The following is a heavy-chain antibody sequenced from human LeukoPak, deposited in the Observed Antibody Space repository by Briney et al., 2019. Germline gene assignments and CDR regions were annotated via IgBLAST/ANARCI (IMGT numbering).Heavy chain of an antibody. J-gene: IGHJ4*02. V-gene: IGHV3-23*01. CDR1: GFTFSSYA. CDR3: AKDTYYDSSGLE. Sequence: GGSLRLSCAASGFTFSSYAMSWVRQAPGKGLEWVSAISGSGGSTYYADSVKGRFTISGDNSKNTLYLQMNSLRAEDTAVYYCAKDTYYDSSGLEWGQGTLVTVSS. CDR2: ISGSGGST. D-gene: IGHD3-22*01.